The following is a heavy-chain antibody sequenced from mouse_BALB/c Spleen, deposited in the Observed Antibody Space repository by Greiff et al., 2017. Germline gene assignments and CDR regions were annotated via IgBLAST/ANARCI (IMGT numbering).Heavy chain of an antibody. V-gene: IGHV1S126*01. CDR2: IDPSDSET. CDR3: ARKRRYDGAMDY. D-gene: IGHD2-14*01. J-gene: IGHJ4*01. Sequence: VQLQQSGPQLVRPGASVKISCKASGYSFTSYWMHWVKQRPGQGLEWIGMIDPSDSETRLNQKFKDKATLTVDKSSSTAYMQLSSPTSEDSAVYYCARKRRYDGAMDYWGQGTSVTVSS. CDR1: GYSFTSYW.